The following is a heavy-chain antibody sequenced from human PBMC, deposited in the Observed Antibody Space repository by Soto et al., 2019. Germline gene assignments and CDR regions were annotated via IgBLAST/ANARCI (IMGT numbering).Heavy chain of an antibody. V-gene: IGHV3-23*01. CDR3: AKDHNYCSSTSCSFFFYYYYMDV. D-gene: IGHD2-2*01. CDR1: GFTFSSYA. J-gene: IGHJ6*03. Sequence: GESLKISCAASGFTFSSYAMSWVRQAPGKGLEWVSAISGSGGSTYYADSVKGRFTISRDNSKNTLYLQMNSLRAEDTAVYYCAKDHNYCSSTSCSFFFYYYYMDVWGKGTTVTVSS. CDR2: ISGSGGST.